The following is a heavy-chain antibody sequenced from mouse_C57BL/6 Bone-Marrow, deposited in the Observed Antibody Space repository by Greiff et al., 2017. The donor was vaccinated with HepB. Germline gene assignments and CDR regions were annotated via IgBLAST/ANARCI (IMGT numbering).Heavy chain of an antibody. CDR3: ARGYGNGMDY. V-gene: IGHV1-81*01. CDR1: GYTFTSYG. CDR2: IYPRSGNT. D-gene: IGHD2-1*01. J-gene: IGHJ4*01. Sequence: VHLVESGAELARPGASVKLSCKASGYTFTSYGISWVKQRTGQGLEWIGEIYPRSGNTYYNEKFKGKATLTADKSSSTAYMELRSLTSEDSAVYFCARGYGNGMDYWGQGTSVTVSS.